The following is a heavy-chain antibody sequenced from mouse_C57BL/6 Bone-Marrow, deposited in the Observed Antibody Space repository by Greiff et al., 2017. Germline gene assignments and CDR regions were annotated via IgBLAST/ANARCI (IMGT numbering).Heavy chain of an antibody. V-gene: IGHV1-81*01. Sequence: QVQLQQSGAELARPGASVQLSCKASGYPFTSYGISWVKQRTGQGLEWIGEIYPRSGNTYYNEKFKGKATLTADKSSSTAYMELRSLTAEDAAVYFCAGSFITTVVAPYYARDYWGQRTSGTVS. CDR2: IYPRSGNT. CDR1: GYPFTSYG. D-gene: IGHD1-1*01. CDR3: AGSFITTVVAPYYARDY. J-gene: IGHJ4*01.